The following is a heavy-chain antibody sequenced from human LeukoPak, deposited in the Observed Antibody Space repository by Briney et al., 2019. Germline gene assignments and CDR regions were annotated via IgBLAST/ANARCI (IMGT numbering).Heavy chain of an antibody. CDR1: GGSIRSYY. CDR3: ASRYCSSTSCYIPDV. CDR2: VYYSGST. V-gene: IGHV4-59*08. J-gene: IGHJ6*04. D-gene: IGHD2-2*02. Sequence: SETLSLTCTVSGGSIRSYYWNWIRQSPGKGLEWIGYVYYSGSTNYNPSLKSRVTISLDMSKNQFSLKLSSVTAADTAVYYCASRYCSSTSCYIPDVWGKGTTVTVSS.